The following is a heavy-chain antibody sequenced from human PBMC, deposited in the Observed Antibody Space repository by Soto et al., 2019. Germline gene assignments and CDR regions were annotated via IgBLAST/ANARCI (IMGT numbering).Heavy chain of an antibody. CDR1: GYTFTTYY. V-gene: IGHV1-2*02. Sequence: ASVKVSCKTSGYTFTTYYLHWVRQAPGQGLEWMGWIDPNSGVTKYAQKFQGRVTVTRDTSISTTYMELSSLTSDDTAVYYCAKENFKFDSWGQGTLVTVSS. D-gene: IGHD1-7*01. CDR2: IDPNSGVT. J-gene: IGHJ4*02. CDR3: AKENFKFDS.